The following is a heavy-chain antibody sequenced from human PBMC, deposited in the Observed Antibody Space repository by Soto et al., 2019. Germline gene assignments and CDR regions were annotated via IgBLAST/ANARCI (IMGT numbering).Heavy chain of an antibody. V-gene: IGHV4-4*02. Sequence: QVQLQESGPGLVEPSGTLSLTCAVSGGSISSSNWWSWVRQPPGKGLEGIGEIYRSGTTNYNPSLQSRGNRSADKAKNHFSRKLRSVTAAVTAVWYCARGDHGDDFDLWGRGTLVTVSS. CDR3: ARGDHGDDFDL. J-gene: IGHJ2*01. CDR2: IYRSGTT. CDR1: GGSISSSNW. D-gene: IGHD4-17*01.